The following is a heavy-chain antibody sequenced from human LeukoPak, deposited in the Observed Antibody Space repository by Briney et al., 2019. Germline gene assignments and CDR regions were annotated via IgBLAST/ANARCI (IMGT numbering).Heavy chain of an antibody. Sequence: GGSLRLSCAASGFTFRTYSMNWVRQAPGKGLEWVSTISSTSIYIYYADSVKGRFTISRDNAGNSLYLQMNSLRAEDTAVYYCARDLDYYGSGSSPGSFDYWGQGTLVTVSS. V-gene: IGHV3-21*01. D-gene: IGHD3-10*01. CDR1: GFTFRTYS. CDR3: ARDLDYYGSGSSPGSFDY. CDR2: ISSTSIYI. J-gene: IGHJ4*02.